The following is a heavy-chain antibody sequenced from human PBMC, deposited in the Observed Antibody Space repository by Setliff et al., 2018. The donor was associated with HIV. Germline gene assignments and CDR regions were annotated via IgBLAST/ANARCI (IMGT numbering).Heavy chain of an antibody. D-gene: IGHD3-16*01. CDR2: ISIGSGGAI. Sequence: PGGSLRLSCAASGFTFRNYKFNWVRQAPGRGLEWVSSISIGSGGAIDYADSVQGRFTISRDNSRNTLFLQANSLRVEDTAVYYCARDGAGHRYMDFWGKGTTVTVSS. CDR3: ARDGAGHRYMDF. V-gene: IGHV3-21*01. J-gene: IGHJ6*03. CDR1: GFTFRNYK.